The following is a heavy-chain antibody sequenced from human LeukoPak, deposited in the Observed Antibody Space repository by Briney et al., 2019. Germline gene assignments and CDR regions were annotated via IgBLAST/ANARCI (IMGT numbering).Heavy chain of an antibody. V-gene: IGHV1-69*05. D-gene: IGHD4-17*01. CDR1: GGTFSSYA. J-gene: IGHJ6*03. CDR2: IIPIFGTA. CDR3: ARVPTTVGYYYYMDV. Sequence: SVKVSCKASGGTFSSYAISWVRQAPGQGLEWMGRIIPIFGTANYAQKFQGRVTITTDESTSTAYMELSSLRSEDTAVYYCARVPTTVGYYYYMDVWGKGTTVTVSS.